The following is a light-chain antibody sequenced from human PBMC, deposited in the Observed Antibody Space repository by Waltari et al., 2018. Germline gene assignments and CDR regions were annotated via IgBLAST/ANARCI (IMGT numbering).Light chain of an antibody. Sequence: DIQMTQSPSSLSASVGDRVTITCRASQSISSYLNWYQQKPGKAPKLLIYAASSLQSGVPSRFSGSGSVTDFTLTISSLQPEDFATYYCQQSYSTPDTFGGGTKVEIK. V-gene: IGKV1-39*01. CDR3: QQSYSTPDT. CDR1: QSISSY. J-gene: IGKJ4*01. CDR2: AAS.